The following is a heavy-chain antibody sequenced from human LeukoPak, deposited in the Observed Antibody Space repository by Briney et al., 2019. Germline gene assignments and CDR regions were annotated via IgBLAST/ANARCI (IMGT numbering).Heavy chain of an antibody. CDR3: ARVIGFRHYFDY. D-gene: IGHD3-10*01. V-gene: IGHV4-38-2*02. Sequence: SETLSLTCTVSGYSISSGYYWGWIRQPPGKGLEWIGSIYHSGSTYYNPSLKSRVTISVDTSKNQFSLKLSSVTAADTAVYYCARVIGFRHYFDYWGQGTLVTVSS. CDR2: IYHSGST. CDR1: GYSISSGYY. J-gene: IGHJ4*02.